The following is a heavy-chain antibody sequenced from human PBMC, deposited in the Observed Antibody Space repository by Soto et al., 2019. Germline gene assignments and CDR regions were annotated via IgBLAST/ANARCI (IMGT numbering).Heavy chain of an antibody. CDR3: ARDRITIFGVVIRGFYYYGMDV. D-gene: IGHD3-3*01. CDR2: LIPIFGTA. J-gene: IGHJ6*02. CDR1: GGTFSSYA. Sequence: SVKVSCKASGGTFSSYAISWVRQAPGQGLEWMGGLIPIFGTANYAQKFQGRVTITADESTSTAYMELSSLRSEDTAVYYCARDRITIFGVVIRGFYYYGMDVWGQGTTVTVSS. V-gene: IGHV1-69*13.